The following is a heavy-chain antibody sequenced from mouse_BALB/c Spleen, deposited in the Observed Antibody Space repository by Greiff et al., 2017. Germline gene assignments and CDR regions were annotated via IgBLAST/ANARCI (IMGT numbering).Heavy chain of an antibody. J-gene: IGHJ4*01. CDR2: IYPGNVNT. CDR1: GYTFTSYY. CDR3: ARNYAMDY. Sequence: QVQLKESGPELVKPGASVRISCKASGYTFTSYYIHWVKQRPGQGLEWIGWIYPGNVNTKYNEKFKGKATLTADKSSSTAYMQLSSLTSEDSAVYFCARNYAMDYWGQGTSVTVSS. V-gene: IGHV1S56*01.